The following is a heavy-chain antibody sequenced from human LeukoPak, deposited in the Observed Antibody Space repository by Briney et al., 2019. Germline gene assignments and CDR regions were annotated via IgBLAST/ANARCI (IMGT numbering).Heavy chain of an antibody. J-gene: IGHJ4*02. D-gene: IGHD3-22*01. V-gene: IGHV2-5*01. Sequence: ESGPTLVKPTQTLTLTCTFSGFSLSTSGVGVGWIRQPPGKALEWLALIYWNDDKRYSPSLKSRLTITKDTSKNQVVLTMTNMDPVDTATYYCAHEYYYDNGGYSDYWGQGTLVTVSS. CDR1: GFSLSTSGVG. CDR3: AHEYYYDNGGYSDY. CDR2: IYWNDDK.